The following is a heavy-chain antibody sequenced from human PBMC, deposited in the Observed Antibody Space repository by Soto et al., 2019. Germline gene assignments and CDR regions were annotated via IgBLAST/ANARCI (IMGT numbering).Heavy chain of an antibody. V-gene: IGHV4-31*11. CDR1: GGSISSGGYS. CDR3: ARSTAPLDYGGIVDY. Sequence: SSETLSLTCAVSGGSISSGGYSWSWIRQQPGKGLEWIGYIYYSGSTYYNPSLKSRVTISVDTSKNQFSLKLSSVTAADTAVYYCARSTAPLDYGGIVDYWGQGTLVTVSS. J-gene: IGHJ4*02. D-gene: IGHD4-17*01. CDR2: IYYSGST.